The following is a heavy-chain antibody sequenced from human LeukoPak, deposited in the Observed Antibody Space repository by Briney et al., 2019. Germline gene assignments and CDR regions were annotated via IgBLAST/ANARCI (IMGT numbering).Heavy chain of an antibody. V-gene: IGHV3-23*01. J-gene: IGHJ6*03. CDR1: GFTFSSNA. Sequence: GGSLRLSCAASGFTFSSNAMSWVRQAPGKGLEWVSGISGSGGSTYYADSVKGRFTTSRDNSKNTVYLQMNSLRPEDTAMYYCAKDDYYMDVWGKGTTVTVSS. CDR2: ISGSGGST. CDR3: AKDDYYMDV.